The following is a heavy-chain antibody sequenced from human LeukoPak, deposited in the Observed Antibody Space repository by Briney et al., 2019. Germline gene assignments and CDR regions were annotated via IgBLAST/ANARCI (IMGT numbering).Heavy chain of an antibody. V-gene: IGHV4-39*01. J-gene: IGHJ4*02. D-gene: IGHD5-12*01. CDR3: ARVKYSGYDGFRRRYFDY. CDR1: GGSISSSSYY. Sequence: SETLSLTCTVSGGSISSSSYYWGWIRQPPGKGLEWIGSIYYSGSTYYNPSLKSRVTISVDTSKNQFSLKLSSVTAADTAVYYCARVKYSGYDGFRRRYFDYWGQGTLVTVSS. CDR2: IYYSGST.